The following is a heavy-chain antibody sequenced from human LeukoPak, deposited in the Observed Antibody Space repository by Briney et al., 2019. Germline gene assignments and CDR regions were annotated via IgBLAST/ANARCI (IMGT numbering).Heavy chain of an antibody. J-gene: IGHJ4*02. CDR3: AASGITMVRGVDKAFDY. Sequence: SETLSLTCTVSGGSFSTYYWSWIRQPPGKGLEWIGYIYYSGSTNYNPSLKSRVTISVDTSKNQFSLKLSSVTAADTAVYYCAASGITMVRGVDKAFDYWGQGTLVTVSS. D-gene: IGHD3-10*01. CDR2: IYYSGST. V-gene: IGHV4-59*01. CDR1: GGSFSTYY.